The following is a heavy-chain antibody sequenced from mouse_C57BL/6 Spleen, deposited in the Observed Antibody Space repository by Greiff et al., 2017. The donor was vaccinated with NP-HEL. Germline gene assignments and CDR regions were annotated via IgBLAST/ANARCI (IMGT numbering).Heavy chain of an antibody. V-gene: IGHV5-6*01. CDR3: ARQGDWDGYFDY. CDR2: ISSGGSYT. D-gene: IGHD4-1*01. J-gene: IGHJ2*01. Sequence: EVQVVESGGDLVKPGGSLKLSCAASGFTFSSYGMSWVRQTPDKRLEWVATISSGGSYTYYPDSVKGRFTISRDNAKNTLYLQMSSLKSEDTAMYYCARQGDWDGYFDYWGQGTTLTVSS. CDR1: GFTFSSYG.